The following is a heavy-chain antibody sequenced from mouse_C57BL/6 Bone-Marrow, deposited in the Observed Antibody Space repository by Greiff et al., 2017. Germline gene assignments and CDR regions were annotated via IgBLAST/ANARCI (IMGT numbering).Heavy chain of an antibody. CDR2: FHPCHDDT. D-gene: IGHD2-1*01. CDR1: GYTFTTYP. Sequence: VQLPQSGAELVKPGASVKMSCKASGYTFTTYPIEWMKQNHGKSLEWIGNFHPCHDDTKYNEKFKGKATLTVEKSSSTVYLELSRLTSDDSAVYYCARGGNYGGYYLDYWGQGTTLTVSS. J-gene: IGHJ2*01. V-gene: IGHV1-47*01. CDR3: ARGGNYGGYYLDY.